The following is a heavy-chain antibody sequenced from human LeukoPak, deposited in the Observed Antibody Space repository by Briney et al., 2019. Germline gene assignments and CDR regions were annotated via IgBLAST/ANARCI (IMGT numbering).Heavy chain of an antibody. Sequence: GGSLRLSCTASGFTFSTYDVSWVRQAPGKGLEWVSTVRVNGRSTFYADSVKGRFTISRDNSKNTLYLQMSSLRAEDTALYYCAKPGEPSNYYFDYWGQGALVTVSS. CDR1: GFTFSTYD. J-gene: IGHJ4*02. CDR3: AKPGEPSNYYFDY. D-gene: IGHD2-21*01. V-gene: IGHV3-23*01. CDR2: VRVNGRST.